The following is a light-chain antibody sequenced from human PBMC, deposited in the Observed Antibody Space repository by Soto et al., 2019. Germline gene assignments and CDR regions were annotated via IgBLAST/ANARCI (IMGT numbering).Light chain of an antibody. V-gene: IGKV3-15*01. J-gene: IGKJ4*01. CDR3: QQYHEWPIT. CDR1: QSVSSN. CDR2: GAS. Sequence: EIVMTQSPATLSVSPGERATLSCRASQSVSSNLAWYQRKPGQAPRLLIYGASTRATAIPARFGGSGSGTEFILTISGLQSEDFAVYYCQQYHEWPITFGGGTKVDIK.